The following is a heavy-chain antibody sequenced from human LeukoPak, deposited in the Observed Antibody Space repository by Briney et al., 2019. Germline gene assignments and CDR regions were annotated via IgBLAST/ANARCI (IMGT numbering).Heavy chain of an antibody. D-gene: IGHD6-19*01. CDR3: AKESSGGWYFDY. V-gene: IGHV3-23*01. CDR1: GFTISDNY. J-gene: IGHJ4*02. CDR2: IPASGGST. Sequence: PGGSLRLSCGVSGFTISDNYMTWVRQAPGKGLEWVSSIPASGGSTYYADSVKGRFTISRDNSKNSLYLQMNSLRAEDTAVYYCAKESSGGWYFDYWGQGTLVTVSS.